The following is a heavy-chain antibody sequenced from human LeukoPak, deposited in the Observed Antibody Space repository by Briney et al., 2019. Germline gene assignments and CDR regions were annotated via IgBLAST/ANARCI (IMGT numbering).Heavy chain of an antibody. V-gene: IGHV3-48*04. J-gene: IGHJ5*02. CDR2: ISSSSSTI. CDR1: GFTFSSYS. Sequence: PGGSLRLSCAASGFTFSSYSMNWVRQAPGKGLEWVSYISSSSSTIYYADSVKGRFTISRDNAKNSLYLQMNSLRAEDTAVYYCAREGAYSSSLKGFDPWGQGTLVTVSS. CDR3: AREGAYSSSLKGFDP. D-gene: IGHD6-6*01.